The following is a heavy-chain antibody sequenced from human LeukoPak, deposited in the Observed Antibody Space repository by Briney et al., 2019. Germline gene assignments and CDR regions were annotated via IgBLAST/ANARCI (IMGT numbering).Heavy chain of an antibody. CDR1: GGSISSYY. J-gene: IGHJ5*02. V-gene: IGHV4-59*01. D-gene: IGHD4-17*01. CDR3: ARDHSDYGDYEGGNWFDP. Sequence: SETLSLTCTVSGGSISSYYWSWIRQPPGKGLEWIGYIYYSGSTNYNPSLKSRVTISVDTSKNQFSQKLSSVTAADTAVYYCARDHSDYGDYEGGNWFDPWGQGTLVTVSS. CDR2: IYYSGST.